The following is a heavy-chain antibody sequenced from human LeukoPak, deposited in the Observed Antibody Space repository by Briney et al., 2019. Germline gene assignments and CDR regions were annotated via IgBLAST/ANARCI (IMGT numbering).Heavy chain of an antibody. J-gene: IGHJ4*02. Sequence: GGSLRLSCAASGFTFSSYSMNWVRQAPGKGLEWVSVISGSGVNTDYADSVKGRVTISRDNSKNTLYLQMNSLRAEDTAVYYCARRAGDYSHPYDYWGQGILVTVSS. D-gene: IGHD3-22*01. CDR1: GFTFSSYS. V-gene: IGHV3-23*01. CDR3: ARRAGDYSHPYDY. CDR2: ISGSGVNT.